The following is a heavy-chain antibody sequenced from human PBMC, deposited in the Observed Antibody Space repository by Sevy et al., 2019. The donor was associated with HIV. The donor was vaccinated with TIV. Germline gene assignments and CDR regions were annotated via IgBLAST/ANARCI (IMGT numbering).Heavy chain of an antibody. CDR1: VDSFNGHY. CDR3: AREPREAPDRGYFDI. D-gene: IGHD3-10*01. CDR2: VDHTGNI. J-gene: IGHJ4*03. V-gene: IGHV4-34*01. Sequence: SETLSLTCAVYVDSFNGHYWSWVRQVPGRGLEWIGEVDHTGNINYKPAFDNRLAISVNRPKNQFSLNLTSLTAADTAVYYCAREPREAPDRGYFDIWGHGNRVTVSS.